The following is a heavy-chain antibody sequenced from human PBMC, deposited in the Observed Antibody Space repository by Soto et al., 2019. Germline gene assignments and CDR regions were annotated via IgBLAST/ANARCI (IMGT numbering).Heavy chain of an antibody. CDR2: ISSSSSYT. J-gene: IGHJ4*02. CDR3: ARLKYSSSPIDS. V-gene: IGHV3-11*05. CDR1: GFTFSDYY. Sequence: QVQLVESGGGLVKPGGSLRLSCAASGFTFSDYYMSWIHQAPGKGLEWVSYISSSSSYTNYAESVKGRFTISRDNAKNSLYLQMNSLRAEDTAVYYCARLKYSSSPIDSWGQGTLVTVSS. D-gene: IGHD6-13*01.